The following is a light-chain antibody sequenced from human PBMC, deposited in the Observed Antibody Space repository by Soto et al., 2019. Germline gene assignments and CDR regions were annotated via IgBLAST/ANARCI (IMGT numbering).Light chain of an antibody. V-gene: IGLV2-14*01. Sequence: QSALSQPASVSGSPGQSITISCTGTSNDVGYYNYVSWYQQHPGQAPKLMISEVTTRPSGVSDRFSGSKSGNTASLTISRLQAEDEAHYYCSSYTTAYTQVFGGGTQLTV. CDR2: EVT. CDR1: SNDVGYYNY. J-gene: IGLJ3*02. CDR3: SSYTTAYTQV.